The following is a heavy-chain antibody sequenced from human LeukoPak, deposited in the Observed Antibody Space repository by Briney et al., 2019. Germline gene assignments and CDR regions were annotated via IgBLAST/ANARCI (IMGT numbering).Heavy chain of an antibody. CDR3: AREGTIAAAGTPYFYYYYMDV. CDR2: ISSSGSTI. CDR1: GFTFSDYY. J-gene: IGHJ6*03. Sequence: GGSLRLSCAASGFTFSDYYMSWIRQAPGKGLEWVSYISSSGSTIYYADSVKGRFTISRDNAKNSLYLQMNSLRAEDTALYYCAREGTIAAAGTPYFYYYYMDVWGKGTTVTVSS. D-gene: IGHD6-13*01. V-gene: IGHV3-11*01.